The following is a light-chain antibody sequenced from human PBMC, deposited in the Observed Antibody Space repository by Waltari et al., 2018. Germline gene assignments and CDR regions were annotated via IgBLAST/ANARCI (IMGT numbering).Light chain of an antibody. J-gene: IGLJ2*01. Sequence: SALTQPDSVSGSPGQSITPSCRGISSDIGYYNYGSWYQQHPGEAPKLLIYVVTNRPSGVSDRFSGSKSGSSASLTISGLQPDDEADYYCSSFTSSTTGIFGGGTKLTVL. V-gene: IGLV2-14*03. CDR3: SSFTSSTTGI. CDR1: SSDIGYYNY. CDR2: VVT.